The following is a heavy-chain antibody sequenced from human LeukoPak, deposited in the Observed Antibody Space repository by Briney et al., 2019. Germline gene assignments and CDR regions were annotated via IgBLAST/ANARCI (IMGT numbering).Heavy chain of an antibody. CDR3: ARWRNYYDSSGYRLFDS. D-gene: IGHD3-22*01. CDR2: IYYSGST. V-gene: IGHV4-59*01. Sequence: SETLSLTCTVSGGSISSYYWSWIRQPPGKGLEWIGYIYYSGSTNYNPSLKSRVTISVDTSKNQFSLKLSSVTAADTAVYYCARWRNYYDSSGYRLFDSWGQGTPVTVSS. J-gene: IGHJ4*02. CDR1: GGSISSYY.